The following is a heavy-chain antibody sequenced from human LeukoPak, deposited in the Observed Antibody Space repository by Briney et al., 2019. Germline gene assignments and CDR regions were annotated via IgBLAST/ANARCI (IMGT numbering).Heavy chain of an antibody. V-gene: IGHV4-59*01. J-gene: IGHJ3*02. CDR1: GASITGYY. D-gene: IGHD2-21*01. CDR2: ISYSGNM. CDR3: ARGRVIINAFDI. Sequence: SETLSLTCSVSGASITGYYWNWIRQSPGKGLEWIGDISYSGNMNNNPSLKSRVSISADTSKNQFSLKLTSVTASDAAVYYCARGRVIINAFDIWGQGTMVTVSS.